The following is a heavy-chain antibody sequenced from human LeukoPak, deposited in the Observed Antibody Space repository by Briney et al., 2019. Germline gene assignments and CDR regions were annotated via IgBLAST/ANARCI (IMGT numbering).Heavy chain of an antibody. CDR3: AKDRYCSSTRCYGDFDY. J-gene: IGHJ4*02. CDR2: IKQDGSEK. Sequence: GGSLRLSCAASGFTFSSYWMSWVRQAPGKGLEWVANIKQDGSEKYYVDSVKGRFTISRDNAKNSLYLQMNSLRAEDTAVYYCAKDRYCSSTRCYGDFDYWGQGTLVTVSS. D-gene: IGHD2-2*01. V-gene: IGHV3-7*03. CDR1: GFTFSSYW.